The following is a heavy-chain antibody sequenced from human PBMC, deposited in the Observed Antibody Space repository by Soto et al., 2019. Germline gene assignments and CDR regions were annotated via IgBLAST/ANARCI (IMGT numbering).Heavy chain of an antibody. CDR3: ARVAGGSSGGSYYFDY. CDR2: INPSGGST. D-gene: IGHD1-26*01. Sequence: ASVKVSCKVSGYTFTSYYMHWVRQAPGQGLEWMGIINPSGGSTSYAQKFQGRVTMTRDTSTSTVYMELSSLRSEDTAVYYCARVAGGSSGGSYYFDYWGQGTLVTVSS. V-gene: IGHV1-46*01. CDR1: GYTFTSYY. J-gene: IGHJ4*02.